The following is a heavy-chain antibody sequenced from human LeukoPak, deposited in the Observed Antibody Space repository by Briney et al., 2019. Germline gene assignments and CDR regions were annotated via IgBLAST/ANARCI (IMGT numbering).Heavy chain of an antibody. Sequence: SETLSLTCTVSGGSISSGDYYWSWIRQPPGKGLEWIGYIYYSGSTYYNPSLKSRVTISVDTSKNQFSLKLSSVTAADTAVYYCARTIYYDSSGYYGAKTNYFDYWGQGTLVTVPS. D-gene: IGHD3-22*01. CDR2: IYYSGST. CDR3: ARTIYYDSSGYYGAKTNYFDY. J-gene: IGHJ4*02. CDR1: GGSISSGDYY. V-gene: IGHV4-30-4*08.